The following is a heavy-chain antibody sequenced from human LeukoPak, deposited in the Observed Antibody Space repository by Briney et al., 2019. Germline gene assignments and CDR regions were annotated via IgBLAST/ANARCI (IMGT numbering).Heavy chain of an antibody. V-gene: IGHV1-69*04. D-gene: IGHD5/OR15-5a*01. CDR2: IIPILGIA. Sequence: EASVKVSCKASGGTFSSYAISWVRQAPGQGLEWMGRIIPILGIANYAQKFQGRVTITADKSTSTAYMELSSLRSEDTAVYYCARDLRRDFYYYYGMDVWGQGTTVTVSS. J-gene: IGHJ6*02. CDR1: GGTFSSYA. CDR3: ARDLRRDFYYYYGMDV.